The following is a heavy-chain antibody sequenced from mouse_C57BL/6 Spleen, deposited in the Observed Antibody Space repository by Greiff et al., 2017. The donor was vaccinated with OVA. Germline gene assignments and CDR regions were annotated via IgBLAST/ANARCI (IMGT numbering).Heavy chain of an antibody. J-gene: IGHJ2*01. D-gene: IGHD3-3*01. CDR2: ISDGGSYT. V-gene: IGHV5-4*01. CDR1: GFTFSSYA. CDR3: ARDRERDYFDY. Sequence: EVMLVESGGGLVKPGGSLKLSCAASGFTFSSYAMSWVCQTPEKRLEWVATISDGGSYTYYPDNVKGRFTISRDNAKNNLYLQMGHLKSEDTAMYYCARDRERDYFDYWGQGTTLTVSS.